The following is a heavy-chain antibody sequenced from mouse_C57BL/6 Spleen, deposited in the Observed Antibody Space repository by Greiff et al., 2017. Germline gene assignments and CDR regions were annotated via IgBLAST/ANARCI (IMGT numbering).Heavy chain of an antibody. V-gene: IGHV5-6*01. Sequence: EVQVVESGGDLVKPGGSLKLSCAASGFTFSSYGMSWVRQTPDKRLEWVATISSGGSYTYYPDSVKGRFTIARDHAKNTLYLQMSSLKSEDTAMYYCAREEAKGFDDWGQGTTLTVAS. J-gene: IGHJ2*01. CDR1: GFTFSSYG. CDR2: ISSGGSYT. CDR3: AREEAKGFDD. D-gene: IGHD6-1*01.